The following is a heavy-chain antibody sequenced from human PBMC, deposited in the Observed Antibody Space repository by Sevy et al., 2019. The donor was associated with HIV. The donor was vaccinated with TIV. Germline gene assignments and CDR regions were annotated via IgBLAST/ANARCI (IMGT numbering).Heavy chain of an antibody. V-gene: IGHV3-23*01. CDR3: AKSLEYGGYIGGASDS. CDR1: GFTFSSYA. CDR2: ISGSGGST. Sequence: GGSLRLSCAASGFTFSSYAMSWVRQAPGKGLEWVSAISGSGGSTYDADSVKGRFTISRDNSKNTLYLQMNSLRAEDTAVYYCAKSLEYGGYIGGASDSWGQRTMVTVSS. D-gene: IGHD5-12*01. J-gene: IGHJ3*02.